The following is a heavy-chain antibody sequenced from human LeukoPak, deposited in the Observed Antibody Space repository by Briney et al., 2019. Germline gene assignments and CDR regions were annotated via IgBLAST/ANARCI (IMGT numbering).Heavy chain of an antibody. V-gene: IGHV3-33*01. D-gene: IGHD3-10*01. CDR3: ARDRGVSYFDY. CDR2: IWYDGSNK. CDR1: GFTFSNHG. Sequence: GGSLRLSCAASGFTFSNHGMHWVRRAPGKGLEWVAVIWYDGSNKYYADSVKGRFTISRDNPQNTLYLQMNSLRAEDTAVYYCARDRGVSYFDYWGQGTQVTVSS. J-gene: IGHJ4*02.